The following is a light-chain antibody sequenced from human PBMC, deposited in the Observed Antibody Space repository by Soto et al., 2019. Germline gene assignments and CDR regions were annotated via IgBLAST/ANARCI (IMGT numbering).Light chain of an antibody. CDR1: QSVSSHY. CDR3: QQYGSSGRT. V-gene: IGKV3-20*01. Sequence: EIGVTQSPGTLSLPPGERATLSCRTSQSVSSHYLAWYQQKPGQAPRLLIYGASSRATGIPDRFSGSGSGTDFTLTISRLEPEDCAVYYCQQYGSSGRTFGQGTKLDIK. CDR2: GAS. J-gene: IGKJ1*01.